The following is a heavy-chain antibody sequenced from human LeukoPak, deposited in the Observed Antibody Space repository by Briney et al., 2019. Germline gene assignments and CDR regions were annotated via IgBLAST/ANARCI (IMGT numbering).Heavy chain of an antibody. CDR2: ISAYNGNG. CDR3: ARESRPRVVVAASLYYYYYGMDV. Sequence: GGSVKVSCKAPGYTFTSSGISWVRQAPGQGLEWMGWISAYNGNGNYAQKHQGRVTMTTDTSTSTAYMELSSLRSDDTAVYYCARESRPRVVVAASLYYYYYGMDVWGQGTTVTVSS. V-gene: IGHV1-18*01. J-gene: IGHJ6*02. D-gene: IGHD2-15*01. CDR1: GYTFTSSG.